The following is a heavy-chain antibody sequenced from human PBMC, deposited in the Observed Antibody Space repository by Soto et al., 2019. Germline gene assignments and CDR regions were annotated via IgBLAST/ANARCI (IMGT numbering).Heavy chain of an antibody. J-gene: IGHJ4*02. D-gene: IGHD3-10*01. Sequence: SETLSLTCTVSGGSISGYYWSWIRQPPGKGLEWIGYIYYSGTTSYNPSLNSRVTMSVDTSKNQFSLKVNSVTAADTAVYYCARESYYGSAATVVAYWGQGTLVT. V-gene: IGHV4-59*01. CDR3: ARESYYGSAATVVAY. CDR1: GGSISGYY. CDR2: IYYSGTT.